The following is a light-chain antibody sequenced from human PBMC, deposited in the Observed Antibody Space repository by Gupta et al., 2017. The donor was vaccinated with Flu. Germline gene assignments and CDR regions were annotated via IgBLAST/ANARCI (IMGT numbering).Light chain of an antibody. V-gene: IGKV1D-12*01. J-gene: IGKJ3*01. CDR2: AAS. CDR1: QGISSW. Sequence: DTQMTQSPSSVSASVGDRVTITCRASQGISSWLAWYQQKPGKAPKRLIYAASSLQSGVPSRFSGSGSGTDFTLKISSVEPEDVATYYCQQVKRFPWGFGPGTKVEIK. CDR3: QQVKRFPWG.